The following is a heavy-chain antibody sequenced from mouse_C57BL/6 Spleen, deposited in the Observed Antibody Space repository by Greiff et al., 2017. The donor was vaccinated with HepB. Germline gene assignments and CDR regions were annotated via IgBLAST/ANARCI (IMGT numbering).Heavy chain of an antibody. J-gene: IGHJ3*01. CDR3: ARDGKGPAWFAY. CDR2: IYPSDSET. CDR1: GYTFTSYW. Sequence: QVQLQQSGAELVRPGSSVKLSCKASGYTFTSYWMDWVKQRPGQGLEWIGNIYPSDSETHYNQKFKDKATLTVDKSSSTAYMQLSSLTSEDSAVYYCARDGKGPAWFAYWGQGTLVTVSA. V-gene: IGHV1-61*01. D-gene: IGHD2-1*01.